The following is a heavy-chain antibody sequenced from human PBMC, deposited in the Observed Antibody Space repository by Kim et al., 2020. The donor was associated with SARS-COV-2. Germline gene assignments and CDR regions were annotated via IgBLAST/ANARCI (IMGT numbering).Heavy chain of an antibody. Sequence: ASVKVSCKASGYTFTSYFIHWVRQAPGQGLEWMGEINPSHGNTGYAQNFQGRVTITRDTSTSTVYMELSSLRSEDTAVYYCGRGPVHCSGGRYYSRFFDYWGQGTLVTVSS. CDR3: GRGPVHCSGGRYYSRFFDY. CDR1: GYTFTSYF. D-gene: IGHD2-15*01. CDR2: INPSHGNT. J-gene: IGHJ4*02. V-gene: IGHV1-46*01.